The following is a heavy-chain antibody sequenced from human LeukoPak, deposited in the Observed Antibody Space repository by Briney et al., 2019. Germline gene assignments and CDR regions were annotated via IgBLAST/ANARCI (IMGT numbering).Heavy chain of an antibody. J-gene: IGHJ4*02. Sequence: PGGSLRLSCAASGFTFSSYAMSWVRQAPGKGLEWVSAISGSGGSTYYADSVKGRFTISRDNSKNTLYLQMNSLRAEDTAVYYCAKDLYYYGSGSYFDCWGQGTLVTVSS. CDR1: GFTFSSYA. V-gene: IGHV3-23*01. CDR3: AKDLYYYGSGSYFDC. D-gene: IGHD3-10*01. CDR2: ISGSGGST.